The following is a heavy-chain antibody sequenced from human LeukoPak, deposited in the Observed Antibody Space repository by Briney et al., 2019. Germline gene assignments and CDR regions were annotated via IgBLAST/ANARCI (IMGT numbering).Heavy chain of an antibody. V-gene: IGHV4-34*01. CDR1: GGSFSGYY. J-gene: IGHJ4*02. D-gene: IGHD2/OR15-2a*01. Sequence: SSETLSLTCAVYGGSFSGYYWSWIRQPPGKGLEWIGEINHSGSTNYNPSLKSRVTISVDTSKNQFSLKLSSVTAADTAVYYCARGRLLRFHYYFDYWGQGTLVTVSP. CDR3: ARGRLLRFHYYFDY. CDR2: INHSGST.